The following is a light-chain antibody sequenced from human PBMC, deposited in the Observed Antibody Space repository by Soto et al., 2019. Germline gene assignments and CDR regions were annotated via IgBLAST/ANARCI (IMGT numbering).Light chain of an antibody. CDR3: STWDDSLNGWV. CDR1: ISNIGKDT. Sequence: QAVVTQPPSVSGTPGLRVNISCSGGISNIGKDTVNWYQQLPGTAPKLLMFNDDKRPSGVPDRFSGSRSGTSASLAISGRQSDDEAVYFCSTWDDSLNGWVFGGGTKVTVL. CDR2: NDD. J-gene: IGLJ3*02. V-gene: IGLV1-44*01.